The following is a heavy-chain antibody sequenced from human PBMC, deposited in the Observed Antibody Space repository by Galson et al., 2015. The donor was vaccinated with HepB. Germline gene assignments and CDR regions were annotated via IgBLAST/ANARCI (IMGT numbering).Heavy chain of an antibody. CDR2: ISAYNANT. Sequence: SVKVSCKASGYTFTSYAMNWVRQAPGQGLEWMGWISAYNANTNYAQNLQGRVTMTTDTSTSTAYMELRSLRSDDTAVYHCASSRAAAGTAYGYWGQGTLVTVSS. CDR1: GYTFTSYA. J-gene: IGHJ4*02. V-gene: IGHV1-18*01. CDR3: ASSRAAAGTAYGY. D-gene: IGHD6-13*01.